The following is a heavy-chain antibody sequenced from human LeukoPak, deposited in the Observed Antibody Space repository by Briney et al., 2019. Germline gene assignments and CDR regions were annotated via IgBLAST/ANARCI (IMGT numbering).Heavy chain of an antibody. D-gene: IGHD4-23*01. CDR2: IYPSGNT. CDR1: GGSISSDY. CDR3: ARDGATVVTPKNWFDP. J-gene: IGHJ5*02. Sequence: PSKTLSLTCTVSGGSISSDYWSWIRQPAGKGLEWIGRIYPSGNTNYNPSLKSRVTMSVDTSKNQFSLKLSSVTAADTAVYYCARDGATVVTPKNWFDPWGQGTLVTVSS. V-gene: IGHV4-4*07.